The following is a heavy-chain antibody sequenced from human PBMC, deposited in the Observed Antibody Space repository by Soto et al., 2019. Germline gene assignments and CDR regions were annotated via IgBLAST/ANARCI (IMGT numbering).Heavy chain of an antibody. CDR1: GGSISSYY. V-gene: IGHV4-59*01. D-gene: IGHD5-12*01. CDR2: IYYSGST. Sequence: QVQLQESGPRLVKPSETLSLTCTVSGGSISSYYWSWIRQTPGKGLEWIGYIYYSGSTNYNPSLKSRVTISIDTSKKQFSLKLSSVTAADTAVYYWAIDAGVRVVPTRGDDWYFDLWGRGTLVSVSS. J-gene: IGHJ2*01. CDR3: AIDAGVRVVPTRGDDWYFDL.